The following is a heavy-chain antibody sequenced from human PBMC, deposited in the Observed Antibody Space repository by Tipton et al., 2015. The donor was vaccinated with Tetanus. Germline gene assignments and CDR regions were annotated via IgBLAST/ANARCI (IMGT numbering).Heavy chain of an antibody. CDR3: VRSRIAVARYFDL. D-gene: IGHD6-19*01. V-gene: IGHV4-34*01. CDR1: GGSFSGFY. J-gene: IGHJ2*01. CDR2: INHRGST. Sequence: TLSLTCAVSGGSFSGFYWSWIRQPPGKGLEWTGEINHRGSTNYNPSLQSRITMSFDKSKNQFSLRLTSVTAADTAIYYCVRSRIAVARYFDLWGRGTLVTVSS.